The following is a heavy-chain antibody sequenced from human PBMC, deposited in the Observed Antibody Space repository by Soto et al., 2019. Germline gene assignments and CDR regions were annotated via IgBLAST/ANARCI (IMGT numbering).Heavy chain of an antibody. CDR1: GGPFSGYY. J-gene: IGHJ4*02. V-gene: IGHV4-34*01. D-gene: IGHD2-15*01. CDR2: INHGGYT. Sequence: PSETLSLTCAIYGGPFSGYYWNWIRQPPGKGLEWIGEINHGGYTNYNPSLKSRVTMSVDTSKNQFSLKLTSVTAADTAVYYCARDRQRGYCTGDSCYSYFDYWGQGTQVTVS. CDR3: ARDRQRGYCTGDSCYSYFDY.